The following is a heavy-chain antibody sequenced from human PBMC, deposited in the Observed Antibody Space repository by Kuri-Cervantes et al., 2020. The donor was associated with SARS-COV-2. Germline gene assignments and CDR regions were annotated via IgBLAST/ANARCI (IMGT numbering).Heavy chain of an antibody. Sequence: GESLKIPCKGSGYSFTSYWIGWVRQMPGKGLEWMGIIYPGDSDTRYSPSFQGQVTVSADKSISTAYLQWSSLKASDTAMYYCARQKFHYYDSSGYQGATDYWGQGTLVTVSS. V-gene: IGHV5-51*01. D-gene: IGHD3-22*01. CDR1: GYSFTSYW. CDR2: IYPGDSDT. J-gene: IGHJ4*02. CDR3: ARQKFHYYDSSGYQGATDY.